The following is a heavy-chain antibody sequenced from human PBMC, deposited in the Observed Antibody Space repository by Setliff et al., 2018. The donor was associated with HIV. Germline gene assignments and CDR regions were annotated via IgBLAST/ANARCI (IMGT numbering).Heavy chain of an antibody. CDR3: ARPYDSLYG. CDR2: IYYRGAT. J-gene: IGHJ4*02. CDR1: GGSISNSDFY. V-gene: IGHV4-39*01. Sequence: KPSETLSLTFTVSGGSISNSDFYWGWIRQSPGKGLEWIGSIYYRGATYYNPTLQSRVTISADTSKNQFYLKLTSVTAADTAIYYCARPYDSLYGWGQGVLVTVSS. D-gene: IGHD3-22*01.